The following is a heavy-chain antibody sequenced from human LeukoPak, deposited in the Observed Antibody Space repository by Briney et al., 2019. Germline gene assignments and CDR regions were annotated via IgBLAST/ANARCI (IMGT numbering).Heavy chain of an antibody. D-gene: IGHD6-6*01. CDR2: ISSSSSYI. V-gene: IGHV3-21*01. J-gene: IGHJ3*02. CDR1: GFTFSSYW. CDR3: AASIAANDAFDI. Sequence: GGSLRLSCAASGFTFSSYWMSWVRQAPGKGLEWVSSISSSSSYIYYADSVKGRFTISRDNAKNSLYLQMNSLRAEDTAVYYCAASIAANDAFDIWGQGTMVTVSS.